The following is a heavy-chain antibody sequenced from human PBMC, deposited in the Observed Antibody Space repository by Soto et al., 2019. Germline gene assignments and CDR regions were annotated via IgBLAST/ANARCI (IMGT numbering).Heavy chain of an antibody. V-gene: IGHV1-8*01. CDR3: ARVPASLDP. Sequence: QEQLVQSGAVVKEPGASVTVSCKASGYSFTSYDINWVRQAAGQGLEWMGWLNTNSGRTGYAQKFQGRVTTTMDTSSSTAYMELNSLRSDDTAVYYCARVPASLDPWGQGTLVTVSS. CDR1: GYSFTSYD. CDR2: LNTNSGRT. J-gene: IGHJ5*02.